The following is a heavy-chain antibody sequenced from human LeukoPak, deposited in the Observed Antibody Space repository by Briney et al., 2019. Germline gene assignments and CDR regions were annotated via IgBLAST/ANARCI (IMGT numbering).Heavy chain of an antibody. CDR2: IYTSGST. V-gene: IGHV4-4*07. D-gene: IGHD6-13*01. Sequence: SETLSLTCTVSGGSISSYYWSWIRQPAGKGLEWIGRIYTSGSTNYNPSLKSRVTISVDTSKNQVSLKLSSVTAADTAVYYCARRSAGIAGGPGFDPWGQGALVTVSS. J-gene: IGHJ5*02. CDR1: GGSISSYY. CDR3: ARRSAGIAGGPGFDP.